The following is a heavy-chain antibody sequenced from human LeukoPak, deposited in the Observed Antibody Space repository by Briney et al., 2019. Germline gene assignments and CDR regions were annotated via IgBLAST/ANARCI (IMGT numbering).Heavy chain of an antibody. Sequence: PGGSLRLSCAASGFTLDDYGMSWVRQAPGKGLEWVSGINWNGCSTGYADSVKGRLTMSSDNAKNSLYLQMNSLRAEDTAVYYCAREGLLWFGDPRGTAVDWGQGTLVTVSA. V-gene: IGHV3-20*04. CDR3: AREGLLWFGDPRGTAVD. CDR1: GFTLDDYG. J-gene: IGHJ4*02. CDR2: INWNGCST. D-gene: IGHD3-10*01.